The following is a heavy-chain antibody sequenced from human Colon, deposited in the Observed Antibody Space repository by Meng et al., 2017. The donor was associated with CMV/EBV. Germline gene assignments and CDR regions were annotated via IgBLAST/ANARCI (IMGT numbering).Heavy chain of an antibody. CDR3: ARVDSDTSGYYGPDF. Sequence: ASVKVSCKAYEYTFIDYYIDWVRQAPGQGLEWVAAINPYNGETHYSQKFQGRVTLTRDTSIATVYLELTSLTFDDTAMYYCARVDSDTSGYYGPDFWGQGTMVTVSS. CDR2: INPYNGET. CDR1: EYTFIDYY. V-gene: IGHV1-2*02. J-gene: IGHJ3*01. D-gene: IGHD3-22*01.